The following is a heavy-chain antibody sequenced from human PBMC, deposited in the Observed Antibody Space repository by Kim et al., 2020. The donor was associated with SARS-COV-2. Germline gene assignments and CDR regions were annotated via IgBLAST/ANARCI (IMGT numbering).Heavy chain of an antibody. CDR2: IIPILGIA. CDR1: GGTFSSYA. J-gene: IGHJ3*02. Sequence: SVKVSCKASGGTFSSYAISWVRQAPGQGLEWMGRIIPILGIANYAQKFQGRVTITADKSTSTAYMELSSLRSEDTAVYYCARGQTPTGWLQLDGAFDIWGQGTMVTVSS. CDR3: ARGQTPTGWLQLDGAFDI. D-gene: IGHD5-12*01. V-gene: IGHV1-69*04.